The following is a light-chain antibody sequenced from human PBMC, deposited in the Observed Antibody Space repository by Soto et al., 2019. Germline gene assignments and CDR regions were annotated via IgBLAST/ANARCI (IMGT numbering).Light chain of an antibody. CDR1: EIVSSGF. J-gene: IGKJ1*01. Sequence: IVLTQSPGTLSLSPGERATLSCRASEIVSSGFVAWYQQKPGQAPRLLIYNKFTKAPGIPDRFSGGGSGTDFTLTISRLEPEDFADYYCHQYGNSPQTFGQGTKVEIK. CDR2: NKF. V-gene: IGKV3-20*01. CDR3: HQYGNSPQT.